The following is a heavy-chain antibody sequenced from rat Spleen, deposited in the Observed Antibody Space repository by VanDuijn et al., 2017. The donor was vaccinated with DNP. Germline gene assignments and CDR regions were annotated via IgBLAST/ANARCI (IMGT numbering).Heavy chain of an antibody. J-gene: IGHJ3*01. CDR2: ITNTGGST. D-gene: IGHD5-1*01. CDR3: ATQGSNWEALAY. CDR1: GFTFNDYY. V-gene: IGHV5-29*01. Sequence: EVLLVESDGGLVQPGRSLKLSCAVSGFTFNDYYMAWVRQAPAKGLEWVATITNTGGSTYYPDSVKGRFTISRDNAKSTLYLQMDSLRSEDTATYYWATQGSNWEALAYWGQGTLVTVSS.